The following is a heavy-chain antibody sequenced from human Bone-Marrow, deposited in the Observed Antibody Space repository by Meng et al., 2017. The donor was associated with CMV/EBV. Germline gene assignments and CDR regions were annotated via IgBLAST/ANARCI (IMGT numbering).Heavy chain of an antibody. J-gene: IGHJ5*02. CDR1: GGSISSSSYY. CDR3: ARPVGYQLSYNWFDP. Sequence: SETLSLTCTVSGGSISSSSYYWGWIRQPSGKGLEWIGSIYYSGSTYYNPSLKSRVTISVDTSKNQFSLKLSSVTAADTAVYYCARPVGYQLSYNWFDPWGQGTLVTVSS. V-gene: IGHV4-39*01. CDR2: IYYSGST. D-gene: IGHD2-2*01.